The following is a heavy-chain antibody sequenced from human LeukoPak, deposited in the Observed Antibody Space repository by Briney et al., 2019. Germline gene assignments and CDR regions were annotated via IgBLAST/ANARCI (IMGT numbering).Heavy chain of an antibody. CDR3: ARGPSSGGFFVGDY. CDR1: GFTFSSHW. V-gene: IGHV3-74*01. Sequence: GGSLRLSCAASGFTFSSHWMHWVRQVPGKGLGWVSRINSEGSSTSYADSVKGRFTISRDNAKNTLYLQMNGLGVEDTAVYYCARGPSSGGFFVGDYWGRGTLVTVSS. D-gene: IGHD6-19*01. CDR2: INSEGSST. J-gene: IGHJ4*02.